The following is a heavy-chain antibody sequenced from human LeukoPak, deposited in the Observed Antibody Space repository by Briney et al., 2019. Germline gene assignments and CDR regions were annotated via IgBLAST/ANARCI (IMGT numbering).Heavy chain of an antibody. V-gene: IGHV5-51*01. D-gene: IGHD2-2*01. CDR2: IYPGDSDT. Sequence: GESLKISXKGSGYIFTSYWIGWVRQMPGKGLEWMGIIYPGDSDTIYSPSFQGQVIISDDKLIRTAYLQWSLLKASAPALSYFARLVVPVTYYFDFGAQETLVSVSS. CDR3: ARLVVPVTYYFDF. CDR1: GYIFTSYW. J-gene: IGHJ4*02.